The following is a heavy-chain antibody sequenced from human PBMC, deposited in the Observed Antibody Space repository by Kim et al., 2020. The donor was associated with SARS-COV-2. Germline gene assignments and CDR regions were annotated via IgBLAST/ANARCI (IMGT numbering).Heavy chain of an antibody. V-gene: IGHV3-30*03. CDR1: GFTFSSYG. Sequence: GSLRLSCAASGFTFSSYGMHWVRQAPGKGLEWVAVISYDGSNKYYADSVKGRFTISRDNSKNTLYLQMNSLRAEDTAVYYCAYYYGSGYGMDVWGQGTT. D-gene: IGHD3-10*01. CDR2: ISYDGSNK. J-gene: IGHJ6*02. CDR3: AYYYGSGYGMDV.